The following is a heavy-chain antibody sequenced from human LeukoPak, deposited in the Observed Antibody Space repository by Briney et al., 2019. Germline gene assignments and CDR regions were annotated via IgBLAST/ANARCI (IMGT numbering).Heavy chain of an antibody. CDR1: GFTFTSYD. D-gene: IGHD1-26*01. CDR2: ISSSGSTI. J-gene: IGHJ4*02. Sequence: PGGSLRLSCAASGFTFTSYDMNWVRQAPGKGLEWVSYISSSGSTIYYADSAKGRFTISRDSAENSLYLQMNSLRAEDTAVYYCAREGYSGSYFDYWGQGTLVTVSS. CDR3: AREGYSGSYFDY. V-gene: IGHV3-48*03.